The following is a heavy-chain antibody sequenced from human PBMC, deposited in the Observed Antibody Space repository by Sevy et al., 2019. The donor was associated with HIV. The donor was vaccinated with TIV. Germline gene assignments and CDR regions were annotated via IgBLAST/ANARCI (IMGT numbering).Heavy chain of an antibody. CDR2: IYSGGST. V-gene: IGHV3-66*02. Sequence: GGSLRLSCTASGFTVSSNYMSWVRQAPGKGLEWVSVIYSGGSTYYADSVKGRFTISRDNSKNTLYLQMNSLRAEDTAVYYCARAPLWELLRLSSWSFYMDVWGKGTTVTVSS. J-gene: IGHJ6*03. D-gene: IGHD1-26*01. CDR1: GFTVSSNY. CDR3: ARAPLWELLRLSSWSFYMDV.